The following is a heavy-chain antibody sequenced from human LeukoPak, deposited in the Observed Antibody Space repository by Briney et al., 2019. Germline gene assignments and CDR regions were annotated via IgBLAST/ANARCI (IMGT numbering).Heavy chain of an antibody. CDR3: ARGVVPAAHNY. J-gene: IGHJ4*02. D-gene: IGHD2-2*01. CDR2: INHSGST. CDR1: GGSFSGYY. V-gene: IGHV4-34*01. Sequence: SETLSLTCAVYGGSFSGYYWSWIRQPPGKGLEWIGEINHSGSTNYNPSLKSRVTIQVDTSKNQFSLKLSSVAAADTAVYYCARGVVPAAHNYWGQGTLVTVSS.